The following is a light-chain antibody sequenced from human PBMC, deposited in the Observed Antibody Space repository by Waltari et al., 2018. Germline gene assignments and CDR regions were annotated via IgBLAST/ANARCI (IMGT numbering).Light chain of an antibody. CDR1: QSITTY. Sequence: DIQMTQSPSSLSASVGDRLTITCRASQSITTYLNWFQHKPGKAPDLLIYAVSNLQSGVPSRFSGSGSGTDFTLTISSIQPEDFATYYCQQTYSAPYTFGQGTKLEIK. CDR2: AVS. J-gene: IGKJ2*01. CDR3: QQTYSAPYT. V-gene: IGKV1-39*01.